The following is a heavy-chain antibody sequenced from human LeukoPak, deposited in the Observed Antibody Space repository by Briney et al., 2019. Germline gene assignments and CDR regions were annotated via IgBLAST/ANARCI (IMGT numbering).Heavy chain of an antibody. CDR1: GGSISSGSYY. CDR2: IYTSGST. J-gene: IGHJ6*03. CDR3: ARDSPHGHYYYYYMDV. V-gene: IGHV4-61*02. D-gene: IGHD5-24*01. Sequence: SETLSLTCTVSGGSISSGSYYWSWIQQPAGKGLEWIGRIYTSGSTNYNPSLKSRVTISVDTSKNQFSLKLSSVTAADTAVYYCARDSPHGHYYYYYMDVWGKGTTVTVSS.